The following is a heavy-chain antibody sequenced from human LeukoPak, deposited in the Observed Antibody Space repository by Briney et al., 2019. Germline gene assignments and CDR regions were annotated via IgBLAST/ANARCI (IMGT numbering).Heavy chain of an antibody. V-gene: IGHV3-23*01. CDR2: MSGSGDTT. J-gene: IGHJ4*02. D-gene: IGHD3-22*01. CDR3: AKDHVGIAMIVLDS. CDR1: GFDFNDFA. Sequence: GGSLRLSCAASGFDFNDFAMTWVRQAPGKGLEWVSSMSGSGDTTEYAASVKGRFTISRDNAKKTLYLEMNSLRVEDTAIYYCAKDHVGIAMIVLDSWGQGTLVTVSS.